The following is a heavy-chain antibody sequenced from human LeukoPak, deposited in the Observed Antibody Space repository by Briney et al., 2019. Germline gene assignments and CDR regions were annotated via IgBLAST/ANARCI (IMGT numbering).Heavy chain of an antibody. Sequence: GRSLRLSCAASGFTFSSYAMHWVRQAPGKGLEWVSAISGSGGSTYYADSVKGRFTISRDNSKNTLYLQMNSLRAEDTAVYYCAKAFVPYYYGMDVWGQGTTVTVS. D-gene: IGHD2/OR15-2a*01. V-gene: IGHV3-23*01. CDR1: GFTFSSYA. CDR3: AKAFVPYYYGMDV. J-gene: IGHJ6*02. CDR2: ISGSGGST.